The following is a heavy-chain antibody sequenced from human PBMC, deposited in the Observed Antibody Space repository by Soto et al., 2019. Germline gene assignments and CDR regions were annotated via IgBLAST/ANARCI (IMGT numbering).Heavy chain of an antibody. V-gene: IGHV3-30*18. CDR2: ISYDGSNK. Sequence: GGSLRLSCAASGFTFSSYGMHWVRQAPGKGLEWVAVISYDGSNKYYADSVKGRFTISRDNSKNTLYLQMNSLRAEDTAVYYCAKRACSSTSCRHYYYYYGMDVWGQGTTVTVSS. J-gene: IGHJ6*02. CDR1: GFTFSSYG. D-gene: IGHD2-2*01. CDR3: AKRACSSTSCRHYYYYYGMDV.